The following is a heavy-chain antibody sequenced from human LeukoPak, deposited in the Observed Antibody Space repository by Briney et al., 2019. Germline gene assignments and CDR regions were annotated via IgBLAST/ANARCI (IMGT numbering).Heavy chain of an antibody. CDR1: GGSISSGDYY. CDR3: ARSPDSGSYFSIFDY. CDR2: IYYSGST. J-gene: IGHJ4*02. D-gene: IGHD1-26*01. V-gene: IGHV4-30-4*01. Sequence: SETLSLTCTVSGGSISSGDYYWSWIRQPPGKGLEWIGYIYYSGSTYYNPSLKSRVTISVDTSKNQFSLELSSVTAADTAVYYCARSPDSGSYFSIFDYWGQGTLVTVSS.